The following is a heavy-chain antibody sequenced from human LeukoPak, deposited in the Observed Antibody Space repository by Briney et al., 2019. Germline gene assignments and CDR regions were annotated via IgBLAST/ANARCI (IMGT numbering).Heavy chain of an antibody. V-gene: IGHV3-7*01. CDR3: ARSSSGPDY. CDR1: RFTFSNFW. D-gene: IGHD6-25*01. J-gene: IGHJ4*02. Sequence: PGGSLRLSCAASRFTFSNFWMSWVRQAPGKGLEWVANIKQDGSEKYYVDSVKGRYTISRDNAKNSLYLQMNSLRAEGTAVYYCARSSSGPDYWGQGTLVTVSS. CDR2: IKQDGSEK.